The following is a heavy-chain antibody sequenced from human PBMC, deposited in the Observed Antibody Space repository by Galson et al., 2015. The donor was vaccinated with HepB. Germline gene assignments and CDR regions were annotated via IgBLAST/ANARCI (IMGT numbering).Heavy chain of an antibody. D-gene: IGHD3-10*01. CDR2: FDPEDGET. CDR3: ATAPGALWFGELEGGHWFDP. Sequence: SVKVSCKVSGYTLTELSMHWVRQAPGKGLEWMGGFDPEDGETIYAQKFQGRVTMTEDTSTDTAYMELSSLRSEDTAVYYCATAPGALWFGELEGGHWFDPWGQGTLVTVSS. CDR1: GYTLTELS. J-gene: IGHJ5*02. V-gene: IGHV1-24*01.